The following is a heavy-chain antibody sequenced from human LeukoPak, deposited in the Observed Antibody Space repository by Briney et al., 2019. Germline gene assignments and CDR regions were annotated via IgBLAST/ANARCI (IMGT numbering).Heavy chain of an antibody. CDR1: GGSISSGSYY. Sequence: SETLSLTCTVSGGSISSGSYYWSWIRQPAGKGLEWIGRIYTSGSTNYNPSLKSRVTISVDTSKNQFSLKLSSVTAADTAVYYCAREAGPAATRHYYYYYMGVWGKGTTVTVSS. D-gene: IGHD2-2*01. J-gene: IGHJ6*03. V-gene: IGHV4-61*02. CDR3: AREAGPAATRHYYYYYMGV. CDR2: IYTSGST.